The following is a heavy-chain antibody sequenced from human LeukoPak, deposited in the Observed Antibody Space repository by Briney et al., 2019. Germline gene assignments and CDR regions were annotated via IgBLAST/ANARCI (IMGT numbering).Heavy chain of an antibody. CDR3: ARVGSGSYERAFDI. CDR2: IYHSGST. D-gene: IGHD1-26*01. V-gene: IGHV4-38-2*02. CDR1: GYSISSGYY. J-gene: IGHJ3*02. Sequence: SETLSLTCTVSGYSISSGYYWGWIRPPPGKGLEWIGSIYHSGSTYYNPSLKSRVTISVDTSKNQFSLKLSSVTAADTAVYYCARVGSGSYERAFDIWGQGTMVTVSS.